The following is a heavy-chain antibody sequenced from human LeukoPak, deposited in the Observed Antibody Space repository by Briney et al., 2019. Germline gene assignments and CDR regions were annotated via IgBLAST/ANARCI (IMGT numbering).Heavy chain of an antibody. CDR1: GGSISSSSYY. CDR2: IYYSGST. V-gene: IGHV4-39*01. J-gene: IGHJ4*02. CDR3: AGSRIAAAGTGG. Sequence: SETLSLTCTVSGGSISSSSYYWGWIRQPPGKGLEWIGSIYYSGSTYYNPSLKSRVTISVDTSKNQFSLKLSSVTAADTAVYYCAGSRIAAAGTGGWGQGTLVTVSS. D-gene: IGHD6-13*01.